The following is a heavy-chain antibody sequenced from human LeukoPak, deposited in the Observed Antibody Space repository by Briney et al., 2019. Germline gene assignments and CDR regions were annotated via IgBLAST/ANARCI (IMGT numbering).Heavy chain of an antibody. D-gene: IGHD6-13*01. CDR1: GGSFSRTSYY. V-gene: IGHV4-39*07. Sequence: PSETLSLTCTVSGGSFSRTSYYWGWIRQPPGEGLEWIGSIFYSGNTYYNPSLESRLTISADTSKNQFSLNLNSVTAADTAVYFCARGDSSTWFPSGLHIDHWGQGILVSVSS. J-gene: IGHJ4*02. CDR2: IFYSGNT. CDR3: ARGDSSTWFPSGLHIDH.